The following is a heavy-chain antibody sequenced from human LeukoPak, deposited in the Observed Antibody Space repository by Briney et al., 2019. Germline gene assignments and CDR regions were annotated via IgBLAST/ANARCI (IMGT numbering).Heavy chain of an antibody. Sequence: GGSLRLSCAASGFTVGGNYMSWVRQAPGKGLEWVSVMYSGATTYYADSVKGRFTISRDSSKNTLYLQMNSLRAEDTAVYYCARRGDSSGWYYFDYWGQGTLVTVSS. V-gene: IGHV3-53*01. CDR1: GFTVGGNY. CDR2: MYSGATT. CDR3: ARRGDSSGWYYFDY. J-gene: IGHJ4*02. D-gene: IGHD6-19*01.